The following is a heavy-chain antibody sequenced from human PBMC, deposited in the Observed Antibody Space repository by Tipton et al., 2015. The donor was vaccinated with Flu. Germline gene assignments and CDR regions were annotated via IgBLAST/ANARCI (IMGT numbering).Heavy chain of an antibody. D-gene: IGHD6-19*01. CDR2: ISSDGSIE. Sequence: SLRLSCAASGFTFSSYGIHWVRQAPGKGLEWVAVISSDGSIEYYADSVKGRFTISRDNSKNTLYLLMNSLRPEDTAVYYCAKNWAVGQWRLDHWGQGTLVTVSS. CDR3: AKNWAVGQWRLDH. J-gene: IGHJ4*02. V-gene: IGHV3-30*18. CDR1: GFTFSSYG.